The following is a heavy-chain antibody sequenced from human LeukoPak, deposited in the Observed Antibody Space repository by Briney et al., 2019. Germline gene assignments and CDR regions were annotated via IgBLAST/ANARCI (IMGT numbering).Heavy chain of an antibody. J-gene: IGHJ4*02. CDR2: ISGSGGST. Sequence: PGGSLRLSCAASGFTFSSYAMSWVRQAPGKGLEWVSAISGSGGSTYYADSVKGRFTISRDNSKNTLYLQMNSLRAEDTAVYYCAKGRPYYDFWSGYPDAMYYFDYWGQGTLVTVSS. CDR1: GFTFSSYA. V-gene: IGHV3-23*01. CDR3: AKGRPYYDFWSGYPDAMYYFDY. D-gene: IGHD3-3*01.